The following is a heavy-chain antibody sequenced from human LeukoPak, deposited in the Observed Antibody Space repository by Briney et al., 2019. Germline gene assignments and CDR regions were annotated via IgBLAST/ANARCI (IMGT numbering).Heavy chain of an antibody. CDR3: ARWQSSSSGMGY. Sequence: SETLSLTCTVSGGSISNYYWSWLRQPPGKGLEWIGYIYYSGSTNYNPSLKSRVTISVDTSKNQFSLKLSSVTAADTAVYYCARWQSSSSGMGYWGQGALVTVSS. D-gene: IGHD6-6*01. CDR1: GGSISNYY. J-gene: IGHJ4*02. CDR2: IYYSGST. V-gene: IGHV4-59*08.